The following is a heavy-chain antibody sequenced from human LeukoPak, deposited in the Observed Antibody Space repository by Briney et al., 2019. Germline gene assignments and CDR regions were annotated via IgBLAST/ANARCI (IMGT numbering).Heavy chain of an antibody. CDR3: ARERRYSYDSYYYYYMDV. CDR1: GFTVSSNY. D-gene: IGHD5-18*01. Sequence: PGGSLRLSCAASGFTVSSNYMSWVRQAPGKGLEWVSVIYSGGSTYYADSVKGRFTISRDNSKNTLYLQMNSLRAEDTAVYYCARERRYSYDSYYYYYMDVWGKGTTVTVSS. J-gene: IGHJ6*03. CDR2: IYSGGST. V-gene: IGHV3-53*01.